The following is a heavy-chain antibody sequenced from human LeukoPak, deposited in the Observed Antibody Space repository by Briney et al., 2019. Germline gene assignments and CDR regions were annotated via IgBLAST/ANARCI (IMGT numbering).Heavy chain of an antibody. CDR1: GFTFSSYA. CDR2: ISGSGGST. V-gene: IGHV3-23*01. J-gene: IGHJ4*02. CDR3: AKDPYNDSSGYYYVS. Sequence: PGGSLRLSCAASGFTFSSYAMSWVRQAPGKGLEWVSAISGSGGSTYYADSVKGRITISRDNSKNTLYLQMNSLRAEDTAVYYCAKDPYNDSSGYYYVSWGQGTLVTVSS. D-gene: IGHD3-22*01.